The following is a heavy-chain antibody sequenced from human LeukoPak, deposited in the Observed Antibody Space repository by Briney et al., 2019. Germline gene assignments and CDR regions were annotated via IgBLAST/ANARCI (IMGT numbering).Heavy chain of an antibody. J-gene: IGHJ4*02. V-gene: IGHV3-23*01. Sequence: GGSLRLSCAASGFTFSTYAMTWVRQAPGKGLEWVSTINDSNANTYSADSVKGRFTISRDNSKNTLYLQMNNLRAEDTAVYYCAKGTYDSTPFDYWGQGTLVTVSS. D-gene: IGHD3-16*01. CDR1: GFTFSTYA. CDR3: AKGTYDSTPFDY. CDR2: INDSNANT.